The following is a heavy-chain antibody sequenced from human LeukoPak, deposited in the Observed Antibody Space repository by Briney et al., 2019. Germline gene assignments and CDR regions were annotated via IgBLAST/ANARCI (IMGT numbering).Heavy chain of an antibody. D-gene: IGHD6-19*01. CDR1: GFTFSSYA. CDR2: ISYDGSNK. V-gene: IGHV3-30-3*01. CDR3: AWPFGTEQWLVMGADYFDY. Sequence: HPGRFLRLSCAASGFTFSSYAMHWVRQAPGKGLEWVAVISYDGSNKYYADSVKGRFTISRDNSKNTLYLQMNSLRAEDTAVYYCAWPFGTEQWLVMGADYFDYWGQGTLVTVSS. J-gene: IGHJ4*02.